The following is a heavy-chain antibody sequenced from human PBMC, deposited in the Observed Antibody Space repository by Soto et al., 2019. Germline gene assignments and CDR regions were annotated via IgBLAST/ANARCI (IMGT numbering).Heavy chain of an antibody. CDR2: ISYDGSNK. J-gene: IGHJ4*02. CDR1: GFTFSSYG. D-gene: IGHD3-10*01. V-gene: IGHV3-30*18. Sequence: QVQLVESGGGVVQPGRSLRLSCAASGFTFSSYGMHWVRQAPGKGLEWVAVISYDGSNKYYADSVKGRFTISRDNFKNTLYLQMNSLRAEDTAVYYCAKDGVVRGVIEGYFDYWGQGTLVTVSS. CDR3: AKDGVVRGVIEGYFDY.